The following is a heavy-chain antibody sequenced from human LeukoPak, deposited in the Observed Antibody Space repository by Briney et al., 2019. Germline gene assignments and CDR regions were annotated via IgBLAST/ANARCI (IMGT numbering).Heavy chain of an antibody. CDR2: INTNTGSP. J-gene: IGHJ5*02. CDR3: ARDGTLYDSSGYYWGYNWFDP. V-gene: IGHV7-4-1*02. Sequence: ASVKVSCKASGYTFTSYAMNWVRQPPGQGLEWMGWINTNTGSPTYAQGFTGRFVFSLDTSVSTAYLQISSLKAEDTAVYYCARDGTLYDSSGYYWGYNWFDPWGQGTLVTVSS. D-gene: IGHD3-22*01. CDR1: GYTFTSYA.